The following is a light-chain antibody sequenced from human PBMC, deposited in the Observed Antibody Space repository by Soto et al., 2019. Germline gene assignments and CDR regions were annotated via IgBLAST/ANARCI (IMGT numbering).Light chain of an antibody. CDR2: DAS. CDR3: QQYDDLPLT. CDR1: QDISDY. J-gene: IGKJ4*01. Sequence: DIQMTQSPSSLSASVGDRVTITCQASQDISDYLNWYQQKPGKAPQLLIYDASNLETGVPSRFSGSGSGTDFTFTINSLQPEDIATYYCQQYDDLPLTFGGGTKVEIK. V-gene: IGKV1-33*01.